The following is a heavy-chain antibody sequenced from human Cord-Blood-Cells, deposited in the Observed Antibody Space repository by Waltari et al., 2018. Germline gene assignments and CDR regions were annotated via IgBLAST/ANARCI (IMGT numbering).Heavy chain of an antibody. V-gene: IGHV1-2*02. CDR1: GYTFTGYY. D-gene: IGHD1-20*01. CDR2: INPNSGGT. J-gene: IGHJ2*01. Sequence: ASGYTFTGYYMHWVRQAPGQGLEWMGWINPNSGGTNYAQKFQGRVTMTRDTSISTAYMELSRLRSDDTAVYYCAREDLTGTHWYFDLWGRGTLVTVSS. CDR3: AREDLTGTHWYFDL.